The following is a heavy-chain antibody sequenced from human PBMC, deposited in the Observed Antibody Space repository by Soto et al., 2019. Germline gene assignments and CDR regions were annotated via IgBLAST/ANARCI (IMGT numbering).Heavy chain of an antibody. D-gene: IGHD6-6*01. Sequence: GGSLRLSCAASGFTFSSYAMHWVRQAPGKGLEWVAVISYDGSNKYYADSVKGRFTISRDNSKNTLYLQMNSLRAEDTAVYYCGKFLGIEQLFYGPYYYYGMDVWGQGTTVTVSS. J-gene: IGHJ6*02. CDR3: GKFLGIEQLFYGPYYYYGMDV. V-gene: IGHV3-30-3*02. CDR2: ISYDGSNK. CDR1: GFTFSSYA.